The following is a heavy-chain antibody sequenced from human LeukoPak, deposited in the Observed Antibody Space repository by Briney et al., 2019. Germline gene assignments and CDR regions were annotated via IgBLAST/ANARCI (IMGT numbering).Heavy chain of an antibody. CDR3: ARDGYKYDYYNYMDV. D-gene: IGHD5-24*01. J-gene: IGHJ6*03. CDR2: ISTSGST. Sequence: PSETLSLTCGVYGGSISGDYWSWIRQPAGKGLEWIGRISTSGSTNYNPSLKSRVTMSVDTSKNQFSLKLSSVTAAATAVYYCARDGYKYDYYNYMDVWGKGTTVTVSS. V-gene: IGHV4-4*07. CDR1: GGSISGDY.